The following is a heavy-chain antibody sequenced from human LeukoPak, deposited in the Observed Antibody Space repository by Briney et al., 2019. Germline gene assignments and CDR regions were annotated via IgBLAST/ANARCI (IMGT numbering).Heavy chain of an antibody. D-gene: IGHD2-15*01. CDR2: IICSGNRT. V-gene: IGHV3-23*01. CDR1: GFTFSSYA. Sequence: PGGSLRLSCAAAGFTFSSYAMSWVRQAPGKGLEWVSSIICSGNRTYYADSVKGRFTISRDNSKNTLFLQMNSLRAEDTAVYYCAKNLYCGGGSCYPSALGMDVWGQGTTVTVSS. CDR3: AKNLYCGGGSCYPSALGMDV. J-gene: IGHJ6*02.